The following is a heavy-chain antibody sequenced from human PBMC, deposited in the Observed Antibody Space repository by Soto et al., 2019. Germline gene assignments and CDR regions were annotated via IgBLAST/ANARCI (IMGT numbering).Heavy chain of an antibody. CDR3: AKDATMIVVVSYYFDY. J-gene: IGHJ4*02. V-gene: IGHV3-21*04. CDR2: ISSSSSYI. D-gene: IGHD3-22*01. Sequence: PGGSLRLSCAASGFTFSSYSMNWVRQAPGKGLEWVSSISSSSSYIYYADSVKGRFTISRDNAKNSLYLQMNSLRAEDTAVYYCAKDATMIVVVSYYFDYWGQGTLVTVSS. CDR1: GFTFSSYS.